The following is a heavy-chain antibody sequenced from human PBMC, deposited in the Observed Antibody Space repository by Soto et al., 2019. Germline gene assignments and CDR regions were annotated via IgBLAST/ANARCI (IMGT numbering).Heavy chain of an antibody. Sequence: GGSLRLSCAASGFTFSNYAMHWVRQAPGKGLEWVAVLSDGGGSTFYADSVKGRFTISRDNAKNTLYLQMSSLRAEDTAVYYCAKEGTSSRYYWLDPWGQGTLVTVSS. CDR1: GFTFSNYA. J-gene: IGHJ5*02. V-gene: IGHV3-23*01. CDR2: LSDGGGST. CDR3: AKEGTSSRYYWLDP. D-gene: IGHD6-25*01.